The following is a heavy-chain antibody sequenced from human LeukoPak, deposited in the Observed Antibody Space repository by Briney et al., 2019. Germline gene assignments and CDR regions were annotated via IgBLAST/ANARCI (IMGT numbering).Heavy chain of an antibody. J-gene: IGHJ5*02. CDR3: ARLAVAGP. D-gene: IGHD6-19*01. CDR1: GGSISSSSYY. V-gene: IGHV4-39*01. CDR2: IYYSGST. Sequence: KTSETLSLTCTVSGGSISSSSYYWGWIRQPPGKGLEWIGSIYYSGSTYYNPSLTSRVTISVDTSKNQFSLKLSSVTAADTAVYYCARLAVAGPWGQGTLVTVSS.